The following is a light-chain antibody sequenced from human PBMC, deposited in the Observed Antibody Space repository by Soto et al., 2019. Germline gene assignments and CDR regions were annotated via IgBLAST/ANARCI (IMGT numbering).Light chain of an antibody. Sequence: DIQMTQSPSTLPASVGDRVTITCRASQSISGCLAWYQKKPEKAPILLIYAASSLRSGVPSRFSGSGSGTDFTLTISSLQPEDCAIYFCQQANSFPITFGQGTRLEIK. CDR3: QQANSFPIT. CDR1: QSISGC. J-gene: IGKJ5*01. CDR2: AAS. V-gene: IGKV1-12*01.